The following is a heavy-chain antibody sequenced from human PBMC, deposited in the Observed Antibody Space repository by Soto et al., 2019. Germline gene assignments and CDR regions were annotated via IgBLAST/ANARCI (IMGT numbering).Heavy chain of an antibody. CDR3: ARGDYYGSGSYSYYGMDV. D-gene: IGHD3-10*01. V-gene: IGHV4-34*01. CDR2: INHSGST. J-gene: IGHJ6*02. CDR1: GGSFSGYY. Sequence: SETLSLTCAVYGGSFSGYYWSWIRQPPGKGLEWIGEINHSGSTNYNPSLKSRVTISVDTSKNQFSLKLSSVTAADTAVYYCARGDYYGSGSYSYYGMDVWGQGTTVTVS.